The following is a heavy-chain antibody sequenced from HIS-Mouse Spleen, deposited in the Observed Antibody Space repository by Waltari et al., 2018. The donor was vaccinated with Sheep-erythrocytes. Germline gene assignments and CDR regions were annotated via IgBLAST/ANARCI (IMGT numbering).Heavy chain of an antibody. CDR3: ARVSVAARVDY. J-gene: IGHJ4*02. D-gene: IGHD6-6*01. CDR1: GGSISSSSYS. V-gene: IGHV4-39*07. CDR2: TYYSGST. Sequence: QLQLQEPGPGLVKPSEALSLTCTVSGGSISSSSYSGGWIRQPPGKGLEWIGSTYYSGSTYYNPSLKSRVTISVDTSKDQFSLRLSSVTAADTAVYYCARVSVAARVDYWGQGTLVTVAS.